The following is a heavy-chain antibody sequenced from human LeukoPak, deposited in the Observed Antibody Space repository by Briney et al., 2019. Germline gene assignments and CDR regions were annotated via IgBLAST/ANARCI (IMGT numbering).Heavy chain of an antibody. CDR2: LSYSGST. J-gene: IGHJ4*02. CDR1: SGSISSYY. V-gene: IGHV4-59*01. Sequence: SETLSLTCTASSGSISSYYWSWIRQPPGKGLEWIGYLSYSGSTNYNPSLKSRVTISVDTSKNQLSLKLSSVTAADTAVYFCAREAGYSSSWYIDYWGQGTLVTVSS. D-gene: IGHD6-13*01. CDR3: AREAGYSSSWYIDY.